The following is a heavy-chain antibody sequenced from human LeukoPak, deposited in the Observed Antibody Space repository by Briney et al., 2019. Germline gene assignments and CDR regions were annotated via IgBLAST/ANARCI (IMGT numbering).Heavy chain of an antibody. V-gene: IGHV1-69*04. Sequence: ASVKVSCKASGGTFSSYVISWVRQAPGQGLEWMGRIIPILGIANYAQKFQGRVTITADKSTSTAYMELSSLRSEDTAVYYCARVGTGYSSSSTLDVWGQGTTVTVSS. J-gene: IGHJ6*02. CDR1: GGTFSSYV. D-gene: IGHD6-13*01. CDR3: ARVGTGYSSSSTLDV. CDR2: IIPILGIA.